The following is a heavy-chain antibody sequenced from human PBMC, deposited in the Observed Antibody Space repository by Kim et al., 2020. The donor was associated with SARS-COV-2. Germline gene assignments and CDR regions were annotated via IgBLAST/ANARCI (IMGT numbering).Heavy chain of an antibody. CDR3: ATSHSWYSRFDF. Sequence: IYAPTCQGRVTMTEDSSPDTAYMELSSLRSDDTAIYHCATSHSWYSRFDFWGQGTLVTVSS. V-gene: IGHV1-24*01. D-gene: IGHD2-15*01. J-gene: IGHJ5*01.